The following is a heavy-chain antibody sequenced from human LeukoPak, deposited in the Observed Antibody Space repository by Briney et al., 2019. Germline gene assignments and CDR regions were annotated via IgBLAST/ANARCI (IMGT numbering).Heavy chain of an antibody. V-gene: IGHV3-23*01. J-gene: IGHJ4*02. Sequence: PGGSLRLSCAASGFTFSSYVMSWVRRPPGKGLEWVSAISGSGGSTYYADSVKGRFTISRDNSKNTLYLQMNSLRAEDTAVYYCARVGDCSSTSCFYWAPFDYWGQGTLVTVSS. CDR1: GFTFSSYV. CDR3: ARVGDCSSTSCFYWAPFDY. D-gene: IGHD2-2*01. CDR2: ISGSGGST.